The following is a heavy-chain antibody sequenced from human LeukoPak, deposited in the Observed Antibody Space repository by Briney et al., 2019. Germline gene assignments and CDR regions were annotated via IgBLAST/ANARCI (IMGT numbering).Heavy chain of an antibody. CDR3: AREISRTLFY. CDR1: GYTFTGYS. D-gene: IGHD2-15*01. CDR2: ISPNRGGT. V-gene: IGHV1-2*02. J-gene: IGHJ4*02. Sequence: ASVKVSSKASGYTFTGYSMHWVRQAPGQGLEWMGWISPNRGGTNYAQKFQGRVTLTRDTSITTVYMELSSLRSDDTAVYYCAREISRTLFYWGQGALVTVSS.